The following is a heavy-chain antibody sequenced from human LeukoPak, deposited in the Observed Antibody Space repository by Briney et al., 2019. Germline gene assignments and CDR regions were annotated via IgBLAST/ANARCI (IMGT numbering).Heavy chain of an antibody. J-gene: IGHJ4*02. Sequence: GGSLRLSCVASGFTFSYYWMTWVRQAPGKGLEWVSSISSSSSYIYYADSVKGRFTISRDNAKNSLYLQMNSLRAEDTAVYYCARDPYYYDSSGNLGDWGQGTLVTVSS. CDR1: GFTFSYYW. CDR2: ISSSSSYI. D-gene: IGHD3-22*01. V-gene: IGHV3-21*01. CDR3: ARDPYYYDSSGNLGD.